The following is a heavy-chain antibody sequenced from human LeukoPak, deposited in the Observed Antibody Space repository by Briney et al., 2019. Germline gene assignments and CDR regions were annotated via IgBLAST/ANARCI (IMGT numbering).Heavy chain of an antibody. V-gene: IGHV3-74*03. J-gene: IGHJ3*02. CDR2: INSDGSFT. CDR1: GFTFSSYW. CDR3: ATGYSSTWYNAFDI. D-gene: IGHD6-13*01. Sequence: GGSLRLSCEVSGFTFSSYWMHWVRQAPGKGLVWVSRINSDGSFTTYADSVKGRFTISRDNAKNTLYLQMNSLRAEDTAVYYCATGYSSTWYNAFDIWGQGTMVTVSS.